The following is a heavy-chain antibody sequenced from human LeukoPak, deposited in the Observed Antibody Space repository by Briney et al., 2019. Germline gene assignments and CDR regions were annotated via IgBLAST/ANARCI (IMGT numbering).Heavy chain of an antibody. Sequence: GGSLRLSCAASGFTFSTYNMNWVRQAPGKGLEWVSFISSGSRIIYYADSVKGRFSISRDNSKNTLYLQMSSLRAEDTAMYYCVKLSSRVSQTIDYWGQGTLVTVSS. CDR2: ISSGSRII. V-gene: IGHV3-48*01. J-gene: IGHJ4*02. D-gene: IGHD6-13*01. CDR3: VKLSSRVSQTIDY. CDR1: GFTFSTYN.